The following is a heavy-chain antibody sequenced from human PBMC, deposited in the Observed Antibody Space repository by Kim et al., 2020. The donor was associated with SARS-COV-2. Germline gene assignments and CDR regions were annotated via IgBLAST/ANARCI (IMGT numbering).Heavy chain of an antibody. CDR2: ISSSSSYI. V-gene: IGHV3-21*01. CDR1: GFTFSSYS. Sequence: GGSLRLSCAASGFTFSSYSMNWVRQAPGKGLEWVSSISSSSSYIYYADSVKGRFTISRDNAKNSLYLQMNSLRAEDTAVYYCARAGRGYSYGPRLPFNYYGIDVWGQGTTVTVSS. CDR3: ARAGRGYSYGPRLPFNYYGIDV. D-gene: IGHD5-18*01. J-gene: IGHJ6*02.